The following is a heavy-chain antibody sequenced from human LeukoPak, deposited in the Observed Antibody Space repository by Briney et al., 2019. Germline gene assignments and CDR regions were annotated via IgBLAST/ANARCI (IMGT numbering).Heavy chain of an antibody. J-gene: IGHJ5*02. Sequence: GGSLRLSCAASGFTFSSYWMSWVRQAPGKGLEWVANIKQDGSEKYYVDSVKGRFTISRGNAKNSLYLQMNSLRAEDTAVYYCAREYAYYYDSSGYSNWFDPWGQGTLVTVSS. CDR1: GFTFSSYW. V-gene: IGHV3-7*05. D-gene: IGHD3-22*01. CDR2: IKQDGSEK. CDR3: AREYAYYYDSSGYSNWFDP.